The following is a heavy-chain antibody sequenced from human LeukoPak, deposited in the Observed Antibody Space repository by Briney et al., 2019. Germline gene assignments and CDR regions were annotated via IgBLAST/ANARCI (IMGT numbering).Heavy chain of an antibody. CDR1: GGSISSGGYY. D-gene: IGHD6-13*01. CDR3: ARDRAIAAAGPSAHYYFDY. V-gene: IGHV4-31*03. Sequence: SETLSLTCTVSGGSISSGGYYWSWIRQHPGKGLEWIGYIYYSGSTYYNPSLKSRVTILVDTSKNQFSLKLSSVTAADTAVYYCARDRAIAAAGPSAHYYFDYWGQGTLVTVSS. J-gene: IGHJ4*02. CDR2: IYYSGST.